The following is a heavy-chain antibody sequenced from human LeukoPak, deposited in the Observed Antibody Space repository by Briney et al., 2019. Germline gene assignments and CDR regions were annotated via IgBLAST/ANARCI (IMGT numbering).Heavy chain of an antibody. CDR2: ITTRSSYM. CDR1: GFTFSDYT. CDR3: AKDRLTYYYYGMDV. D-gene: IGHD2-15*01. J-gene: IGHJ6*02. V-gene: IGHV3-21*01. Sequence: GGSLKLSCAASGFTFSDYTMNWVRQAPGKGLEWVACITTRSSYMYYADSVKGRFTISRDNAKNSLYLQMNSLRAEDTAVYYCAKDRLTYYYYGMDVWGQGTTVTVSS.